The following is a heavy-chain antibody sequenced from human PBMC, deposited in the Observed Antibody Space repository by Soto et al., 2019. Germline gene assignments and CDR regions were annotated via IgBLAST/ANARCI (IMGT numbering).Heavy chain of an antibody. Sequence: PSETLSLTCTVSGGSISSYYWSWILQPPGKGLEWIGYIYYSGSTNYNPSLESRVTISVHTSKNQFSLKLSSVNAADTAVYYCARAILLLLFGEVNWFVSWGKGTLITVSS. CDR3: ARAILLLLFGEVNWFVS. D-gene: IGHD3-10*01. J-gene: IGHJ5*01. CDR2: IYYSGST. CDR1: GGSISSYY. V-gene: IGHV4-59*01.